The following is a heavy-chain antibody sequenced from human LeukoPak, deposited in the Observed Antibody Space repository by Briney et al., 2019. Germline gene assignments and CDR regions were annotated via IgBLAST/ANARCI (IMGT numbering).Heavy chain of an antibody. J-gene: IGHJ4*02. D-gene: IGHD2-21*02. CDR2: IYYSGST. CDR3: AGTSLAYCGGDCYDIDY. Sequence: SETLSLTCSVSNGSISSYYWSWIRQPPGKGLEWIGYIYYSGSTNYNPYLKSRVTISVETSKNQFSLKLSSVTAADTAVYYCAGTSLAYCGGDCYDIDYWGQGTLVTVSS. CDR1: NGSISSYY. V-gene: IGHV4-59*08.